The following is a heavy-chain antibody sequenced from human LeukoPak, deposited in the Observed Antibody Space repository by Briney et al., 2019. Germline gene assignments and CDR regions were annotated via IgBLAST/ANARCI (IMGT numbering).Heavy chain of an antibody. CDR3: AGEGIVGALDY. J-gene: IGHJ4*02. D-gene: IGHD1-26*01. Sequence: SETLSLTCTVSGGSISSYYWSWIRQPPVKGLGWIGYIYYSGSTNYNPSLKSRVTISVDTSKTQFSLKLSSVTAADTAVYYCAGEGIVGALDYWGQGTLVTVSS. CDR1: GGSISSYY. V-gene: IGHV4-59*01. CDR2: IYYSGST.